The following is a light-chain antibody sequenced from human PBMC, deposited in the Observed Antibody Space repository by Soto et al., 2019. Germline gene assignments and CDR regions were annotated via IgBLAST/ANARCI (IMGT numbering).Light chain of an antibody. J-gene: IGKJ4*01. V-gene: IGKV1-33*01. CDR1: QDISNF. Sequence: DIQMTQSPSSLSASVGDRVTIACRASQDISNFLGWYQQKPGKAPKLLFYDASNLETGVPSRFSGSGSGTDVTFTITSLQPQDIATYYCQQYDNDPVTFGGGTKVDIK. CDR2: DAS. CDR3: QQYDNDPVT.